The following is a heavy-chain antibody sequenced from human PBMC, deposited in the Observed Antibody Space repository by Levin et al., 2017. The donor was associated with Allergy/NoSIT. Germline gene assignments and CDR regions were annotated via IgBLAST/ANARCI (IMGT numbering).Heavy chain of an antibody. V-gene: IGHV3-23*01. CDR3: AKAFSGSSLGGTKWFDP. J-gene: IGHJ5*02. D-gene: IGHD1-26*01. CDR1: GFTFSSYA. Sequence: GGSLRLSCAASGFTFSSYAMSWVRQTPGKGLEWVSAISGSGGNTYYADSVKGRFTISRDSSKNTLYLQMNSLRAEDTAVYYCAKAFSGSSLGGTKWFDPWGQGTLVTVSS. CDR2: ISGSGGNT.